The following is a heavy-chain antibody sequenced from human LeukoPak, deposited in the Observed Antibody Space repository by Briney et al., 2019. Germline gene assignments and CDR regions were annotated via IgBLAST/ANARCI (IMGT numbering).Heavy chain of an antibody. CDR1: GYTFTSYY. CDR2: INPSGGST. Sequence: ASVKVSCKASGYTFTSYYMHWVRQAPGQGLEWMGIINPSGGSTSYAQKFQGRVTMTRDMSTSTVYMELSSLRSDATVVYYCARGHYGDYLDYWGQGTLVTVSS. D-gene: IGHD4-17*01. V-gene: IGHV1-46*01. CDR3: ARGHYGDYLDY. J-gene: IGHJ4*02.